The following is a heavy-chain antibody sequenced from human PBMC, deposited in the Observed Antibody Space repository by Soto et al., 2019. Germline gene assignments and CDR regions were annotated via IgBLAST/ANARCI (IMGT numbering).Heavy chain of an antibody. V-gene: IGHV1-46*03. J-gene: IGHJ3*02. D-gene: IGHD6-6*01. CDR2: INPSGGST. CDR1: GYTFTSYY. Sequence: ASVKVSCKASGYTFTSYYMHWVRQAPGQGLEWMGIINPSGGSTSYAQKFQGRVTMTRDTSTSTVYMELSSLRSEDTAVYYCARDLEFRKSIAALLYMLDIWGQGTMVTVSS. CDR3: ARDLEFRKSIAALLYMLDI.